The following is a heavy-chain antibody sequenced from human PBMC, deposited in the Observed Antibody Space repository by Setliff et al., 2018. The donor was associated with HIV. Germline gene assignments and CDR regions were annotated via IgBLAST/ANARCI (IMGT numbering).Heavy chain of an antibody. D-gene: IGHD3-16*02. Sequence: SETLSLTCDVADGDLSGDSWSWIRQPPGKGLQWIGEISHSGNTTYNPSLSSRVTIPLDTSRNQLSLKLNSVTAADTAVYYCARALFDYVWGTYRLRPVGFDLWGQGTVVTVSS. CDR3: ARALFDYVWGTYRLRPVGFDL. V-gene: IGHV4-34*01. CDR2: ISHSGNT. CDR1: DGDLSGDS. J-gene: IGHJ3*01.